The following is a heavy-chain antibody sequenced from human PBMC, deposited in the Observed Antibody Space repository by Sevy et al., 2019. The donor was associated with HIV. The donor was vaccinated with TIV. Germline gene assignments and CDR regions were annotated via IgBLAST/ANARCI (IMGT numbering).Heavy chain of an antibody. D-gene: IGHD3-16*02. J-gene: IGHJ6*02. CDR1: GFTVSSNY. V-gene: IGHV3-53*01. Sequence: GESLKISCAASGFTVSSNYMSWVRQAPGKGLEWVSVIYSGGSTYYADSVKGRFTISRDNSKNTLYLQMNSLGAEDTAVYYCAREWDYDYVWGSYRSSHYYYGMDVWGQGTTVTVSS. CDR3: AREWDYDYVWGSYRSSHYYYGMDV. CDR2: IYSGGST.